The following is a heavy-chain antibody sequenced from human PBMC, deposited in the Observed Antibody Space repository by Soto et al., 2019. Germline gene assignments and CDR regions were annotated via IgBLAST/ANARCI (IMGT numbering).Heavy chain of an antibody. CDR3: AADLPDWGAYAFDY. Sequence: EVQLVESGGGLVEPGGSLRLSCAASGFTFNGAWMNWVRQGPGKGLEWVGRGKSKVDGETIDYAAPVKGRFTISRDHSRNTVYLQMNSLSTEDTAMYYCAADLPDWGAYAFDYWGQGALVTVSS. J-gene: IGHJ4*02. D-gene: IGHD3-16*01. CDR1: GFTFNGAW. CDR2: GKSKVDGETI. V-gene: IGHV3-15*07.